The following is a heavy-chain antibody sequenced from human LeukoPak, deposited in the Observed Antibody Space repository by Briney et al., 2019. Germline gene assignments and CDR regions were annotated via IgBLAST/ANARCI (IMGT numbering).Heavy chain of an antibody. CDR1: GFIFSTYS. CDR3: AKDVRRCNGGCT. D-gene: IGHD2-15*01. Sequence: GGSLRLSCAASGFIFSTYSFSWVSQAPGKGLEWVSGISASGGDTFYADSVKGRFTISRDNSKNTLSLQMNSLRVEDTAMYYCAKDVRRCNGGCTWGQGTLVTVSS. CDR2: ISASGGDT. V-gene: IGHV3-23*01. J-gene: IGHJ5*02.